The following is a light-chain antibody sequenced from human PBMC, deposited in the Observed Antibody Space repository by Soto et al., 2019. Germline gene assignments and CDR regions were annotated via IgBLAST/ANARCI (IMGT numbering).Light chain of an antibody. V-gene: IGKV1-8*01. CDR3: QQDYIYPWT. CDR2: AAS. J-gene: IGKJ1*01. CDR1: QGISSY. Sequence: AIRMTQSPSSLSASTGDRVTITCRASQGISSYLAWYQQKPGKAPKLLIYAASTLQSGVPSRFSGSGSGTDFTLTISCLQSEDFATYYCQQDYIYPWTFGQGNKV.